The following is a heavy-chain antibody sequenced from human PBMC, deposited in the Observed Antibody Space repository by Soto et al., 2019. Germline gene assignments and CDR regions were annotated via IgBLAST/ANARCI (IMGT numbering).Heavy chain of an antibody. CDR2: ISYDGSNK. Sequence: QVQLVESGGGVVQPGRSLRLSCTASGFTFSNYGMHWVRQAPGKGLKWVAVISYDGSNKYYADSVKGRFTISRDNSKNTLYLQMNRLRAEDTPVYYCARGRDYLGGDFDYWGQGTLVTVCS. J-gene: IGHJ4*02. CDR1: GFTFSNYG. CDR3: ARGRDYLGGDFDY. V-gene: IGHV3-30-3*01. D-gene: IGHD3-16*01.